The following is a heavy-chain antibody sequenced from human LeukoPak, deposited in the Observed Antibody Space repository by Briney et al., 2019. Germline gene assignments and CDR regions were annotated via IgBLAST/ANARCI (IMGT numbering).Heavy chain of an antibody. J-gene: IGHJ4*02. V-gene: IGHV3-21*01. Sequence: GGSLRLSCAASGFTFSSYSMNWVRQAPGKGLEWVSSISSSSSYIYYADSVKGRFTISRDNAKNSLYLQMNSLRAEDTAVYYCARRSEDYYDSSGYYYGGLDYWGQGTLVTVSS. D-gene: IGHD3-22*01. CDR2: ISSSSSYI. CDR1: GFTFSSYS. CDR3: ARRSEDYYDSSGYYYGGLDY.